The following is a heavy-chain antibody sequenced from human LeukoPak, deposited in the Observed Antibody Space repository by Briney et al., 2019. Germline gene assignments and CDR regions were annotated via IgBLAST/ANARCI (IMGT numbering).Heavy chain of an antibody. V-gene: IGHV3-7*04. CDR3: TRVGYIDEGIDY. CDR1: GGSISSSDC. CDR2: IKQDGSKK. D-gene: IGHD5-24*01. J-gene: IGHJ4*02. Sequence: PSETLSLTCTVSGGSISSSDCFWGWIRQPPGRGLEWVANIKQDGSKKSYVDSVKGRFTISRDNAKNSLYLQMNSLRAEDTAIYYCTRVGYIDEGIDYWGQGTLVTVSS.